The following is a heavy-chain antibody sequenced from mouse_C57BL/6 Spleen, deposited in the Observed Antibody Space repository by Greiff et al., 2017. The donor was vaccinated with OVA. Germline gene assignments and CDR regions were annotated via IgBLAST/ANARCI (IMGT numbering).Heavy chain of an antibody. Sequence: EVKLQESGPELVKPGASVKISCKASGYSFTDYNMNWVKQSNGKSLEWIGVINPNYGTTSYNQKFKGKATLTVDQSSSTAYMQLNSLTSEDSAVYYCARRGDYYGSPYAMDYWGQGTSVTVSS. V-gene: IGHV1-39*01. CDR1: GYSFTDYN. J-gene: IGHJ4*01. D-gene: IGHD1-1*01. CDR3: ARRGDYYGSPYAMDY. CDR2: INPNYGTT.